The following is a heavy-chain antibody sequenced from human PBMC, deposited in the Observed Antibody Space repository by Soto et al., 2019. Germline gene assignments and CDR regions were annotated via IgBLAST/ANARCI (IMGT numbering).Heavy chain of an antibody. J-gene: IGHJ6*03. Sequence: SETLSLTCAVYGVSFSGYYWSWIRQPPGKGLEWIGEINHSGSTNYNPSLKSRVTISVDTSKNQFSLKLSSVTAADTAVYYCARWVWGPAYYYYYMDVGGKGTTVTVSS. D-gene: IGHD1-26*01. V-gene: IGHV4-34*01. CDR1: GVSFSGYY. CDR3: ARWVWGPAYYYYYMDV. CDR2: INHSGST.